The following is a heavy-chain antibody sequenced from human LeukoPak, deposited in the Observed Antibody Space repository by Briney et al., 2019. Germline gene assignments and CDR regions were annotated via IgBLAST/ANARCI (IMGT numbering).Heavy chain of an antibody. CDR1: GYTFSSYD. D-gene: IGHD1-26*01. CDR3: ARGPLDGEGATIFDF. V-gene: IGHV1-8*01. Sequence: ASVKVSCKTSGYTFSSYDINWARQATGQGLEWMGWMSPNSGNTGYAQNFQGRVIMTRNPSISTAYMELSSLRSEDTAVYYCARGPLDGEGATIFDFWGQGTLVTVSS. CDR2: MSPNSGNT. J-gene: IGHJ4*02.